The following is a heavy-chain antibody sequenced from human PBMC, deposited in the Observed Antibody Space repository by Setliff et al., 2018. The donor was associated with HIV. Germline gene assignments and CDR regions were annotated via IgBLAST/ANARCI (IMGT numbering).Heavy chain of an antibody. J-gene: IGHJ6*04. CDR1: GYTFISYG. Sequence: ASVKVSCKASGYTFISYGITWVRQAPGQGLEWMGWISAYNGNTNYAQKFQGRVTITADESTSTVHMELSSLTSEDTAVYYCARDVYFTFSGEVIRHHLDVWGKGTTVTVSS. V-gene: IGHV1-18*01. CDR3: ARDVYFTFSGEVIRHHLDV. CDR2: ISAYNGNT. D-gene: IGHD3-3*01.